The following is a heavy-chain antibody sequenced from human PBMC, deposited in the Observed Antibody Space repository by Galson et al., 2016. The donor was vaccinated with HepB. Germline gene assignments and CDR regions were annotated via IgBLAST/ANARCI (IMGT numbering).Heavy chain of an antibody. J-gene: IGHJ4*02. Sequence: SLRLSCAVSGFNFKEYAMHWVRQAPGKGLEWVSGISWNRATIGYADSVRGRFTISRDNANSSLYLQMHSLRADDTALYFCAKVRRNTHYLDYWGQGTLVTVAS. CDR1: GFNFKEYA. V-gene: IGHV3-9*01. CDR2: ISWNRATI. D-gene: IGHD3-16*02. CDR3: AKVRRNTHYLDY.